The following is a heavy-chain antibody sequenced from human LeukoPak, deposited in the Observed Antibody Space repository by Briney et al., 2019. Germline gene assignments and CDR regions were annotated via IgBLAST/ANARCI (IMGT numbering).Heavy chain of an antibody. CDR2: IWYDGSNK. CDR3: ARDGYCGGDCYPDPFDY. D-gene: IGHD2-21*02. CDR1: GFTFSSYG. J-gene: IGHJ4*02. V-gene: IGHV3-33*01. Sequence: GGSLRLSCAASGFTFSSYGMHWVRQAPGKGLEWVAVIWYDGSNKYYADSVKGRFTISRDNSKNTLYLQMNSLRAEDTAVYYCARDGYCGGDCYPDPFDYWGQGTLVTVSS.